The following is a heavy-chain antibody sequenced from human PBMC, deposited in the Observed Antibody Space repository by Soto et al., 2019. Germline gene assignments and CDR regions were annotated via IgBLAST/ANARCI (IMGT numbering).Heavy chain of an antibody. CDR1: GFTFSSYG. V-gene: IGHV3-30*03. D-gene: IGHD1-26*01. CDR3: ARGQEWELLWGYFDY. J-gene: IGHJ4*02. CDR2: MSYDGSNK. Sequence: GGSLRLSCAASGFTFSSYGMHWVRQAPGKGLEWVAVMSYDGSNKYCADSVKGRFTISRDNSKNTLYLQMNSLRAEDTAVYYCARGQEWELLWGYFDYWGQGTLVTVSS.